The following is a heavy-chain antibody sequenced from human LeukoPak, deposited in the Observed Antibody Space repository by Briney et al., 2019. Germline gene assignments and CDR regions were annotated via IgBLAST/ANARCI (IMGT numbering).Heavy chain of an antibody. CDR3: ARDSHIAGYYDFWSGYYAGDWFDP. V-gene: IGHV3-74*01. CDR1: GFTFSSYW. CDR2: INSDGSST. D-gene: IGHD3-3*01. Sequence: QSGGSLRLSCAASGFTFSSYWMHWVRQAPGKGLVWVSRINSDGSSTSYADSVKGRFTISRDNAKNTLYLQMNSLGAEDTAVYYCARDSHIAGYYDFWSGYYAGDWFDPWGQGTLVTVSS. J-gene: IGHJ5*02.